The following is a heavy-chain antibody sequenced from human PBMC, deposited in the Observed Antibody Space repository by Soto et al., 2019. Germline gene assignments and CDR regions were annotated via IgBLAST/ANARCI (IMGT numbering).Heavy chain of an antibody. CDR2: ISGSGGST. CDR3: AKEGGYYGSGSYYSRSYYYGMDV. CDR1: GFTFSSYA. D-gene: IGHD3-10*01. V-gene: IGHV3-23*01. Sequence: GGSLRLSCAASGFTFSSYAMSWVRQAPGKGLEWVSAISGSGGSTYYADSVKGRFTISRDNSKNTLYLQMNSLRAEDTAVYYCAKEGGYYGSGSYYSRSYYYGMDVWGQGTTVTVSS. J-gene: IGHJ6*02.